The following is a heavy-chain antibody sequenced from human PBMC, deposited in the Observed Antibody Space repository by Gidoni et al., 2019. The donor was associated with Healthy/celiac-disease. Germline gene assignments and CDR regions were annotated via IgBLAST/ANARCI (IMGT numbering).Heavy chain of an antibody. CDR2: INHSGST. Sequence: QVQLQQWGAGLLKPSETLSLTCAAHGGSFSGYYWSWIRQPPGKGLEWIGEINHSGSTNYNPSLKSRVTISVDTSKNQFSLKLSSVTAADTAVYYCARKTRDKGIPAAMRTLYYYYYGMDVWGQGTTVTVSS. V-gene: IGHV4-34*01. D-gene: IGHD2-2*01. CDR1: GGSFSGYY. CDR3: ARKTRDKGIPAAMRTLYYYYYGMDV. J-gene: IGHJ6*02.